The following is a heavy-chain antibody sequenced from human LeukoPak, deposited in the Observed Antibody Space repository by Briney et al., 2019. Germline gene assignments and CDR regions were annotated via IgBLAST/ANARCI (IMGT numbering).Heavy chain of an antibody. CDR2: XXXNSGGT. CDR1: GYTFTGYY. D-gene: IGHD5-18*01. J-gene: IGHJ5*02. Sequence: ASVKVSCKASGYTFTGYYMHWVXXAPGQGLEWMXXXXXNSGGTNYAPKFQGRVTMTRDTSISTAYMELTRLRSDDTAVYYCARGSALVTTYRGGNWFDPWGQGTLVTVSS. CDR3: ARGSALVTTYRGGNWFDP. V-gene: IGHV1-2*02.